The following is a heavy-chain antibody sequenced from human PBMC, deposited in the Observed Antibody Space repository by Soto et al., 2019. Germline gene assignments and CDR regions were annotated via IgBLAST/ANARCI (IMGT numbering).Heavy chain of an antibody. CDR2: ISYDGSNK. CDR1: GFTFSSYA. D-gene: IGHD2-21*01. J-gene: IGHJ6*02. CDR3: ARDPSKLRGPIDSFYYYYYGMDV. Sequence: GGSLRLSCAASGFTFSSYAMHWVRQAPGKGLEWVAVISYDGSNKYYADSVKGRFTISRDNSKNTLYLQMNSLRAEDTAVYYCARDPSKLRGPIDSFYYYYYGMDVWGQGTTVTVSS. V-gene: IGHV3-30-3*01.